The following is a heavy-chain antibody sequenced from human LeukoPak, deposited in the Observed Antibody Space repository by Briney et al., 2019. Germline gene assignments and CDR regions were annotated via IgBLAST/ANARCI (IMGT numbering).Heavy chain of an antibody. J-gene: IGHJ4*02. CDR1: GGSISSFH. D-gene: IGHD2-15*01. V-gene: IGHV4-59*01. Sequence: KPSETLSLTCTVSGGSISSFHWSWIRQPPGKGLEWIGYVSYSGSTNYNPSLRSRVTISVDTSQNQFSLKLRSVSAADTAVYYCARLQDSDTAYVDCWGQGTLVTVSS. CDR2: VSYSGST. CDR3: ARLQDSDTAYVDC.